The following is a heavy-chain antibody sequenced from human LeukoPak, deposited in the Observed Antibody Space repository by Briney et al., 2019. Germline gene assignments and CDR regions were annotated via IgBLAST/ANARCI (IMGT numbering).Heavy chain of an antibody. D-gene: IGHD3-22*01. CDR2: MNPNSGNT. CDR3: ARTHYDSSGYYNFDY. J-gene: IGHJ4*02. CDR1: RYTYTSYH. V-gene: IGHV1-8*01. Sequence: ASVKVSCKASRYTYTSYHIHWVRQATGQGREWMGRMNPNSGNTGYAQKCQGRVTMTRNTSISTAYMELSSLRSEDTAVYYCARTHYDSSGYYNFDYWGQGTLVTVSS.